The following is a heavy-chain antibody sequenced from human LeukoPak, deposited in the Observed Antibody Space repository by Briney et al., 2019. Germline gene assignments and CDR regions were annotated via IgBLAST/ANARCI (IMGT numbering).Heavy chain of an antibody. V-gene: IGHV4-61*08. J-gene: IGHJ5*02. D-gene: IGHD3-10*01. CDR2: IYYSGST. Sequence: SETLSLTCTVSGGSISSGDYYWSWIRQPPGKGLEWIGYIYYSGSTNYNPSLKSRVTISVDTSKNQFSLKLSSVTAADTAVYYCARGKRFGWFDPWGQGTLVTVSS. CDR1: GGSISSGDYY. CDR3: ARGKRFGWFDP.